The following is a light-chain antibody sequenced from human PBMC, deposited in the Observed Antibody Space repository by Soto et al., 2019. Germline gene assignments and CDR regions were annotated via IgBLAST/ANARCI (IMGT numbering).Light chain of an antibody. J-gene: IGLJ2*01. CDR1: SSDVGGYNY. CDR3: SSYRRSSTLVI. V-gene: IGLV2-14*01. CDR2: DVS. Sequence: QSVLTQPASVSGSHGQSITISCTGRSSDVGGYNYVSWYQQHPDKAPKLLIYDVSNRPSGVSNRFSGSKSGNTASLTISGLQAEDEAHYCGSSYRRSSTLVIFGGGTKVTVL.